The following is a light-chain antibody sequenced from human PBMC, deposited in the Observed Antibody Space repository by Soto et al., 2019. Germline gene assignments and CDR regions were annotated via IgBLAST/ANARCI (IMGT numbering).Light chain of an antibody. Sequence: QSALTQPASVSGSPGQSITISCTGTSSDVGGYNYVSWYQQHPGKAPKLMIYDVSNRPSGVSNRFSGPKSGNTASLTISGLQAEDEADYYCSSYTSSSTLVHVVFGGGTKVTVL. CDR2: DVS. CDR1: SSDVGGYNY. J-gene: IGLJ2*01. V-gene: IGLV2-14*01. CDR3: SSYTSSSTLVHVV.